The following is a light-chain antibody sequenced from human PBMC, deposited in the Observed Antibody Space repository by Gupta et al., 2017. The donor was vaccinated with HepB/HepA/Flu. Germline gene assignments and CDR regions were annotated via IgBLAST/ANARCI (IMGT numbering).Light chain of an antibody. CDR2: DVS. V-gene: IGLV2-14*03. J-gene: IGLJ2*01. CDR3: SSYTSSSTVI. Sequence: QSALTQPASVSGSPGQSITISCTGTSSDIGNYNYVSWYQQHPSKAPKLMIYDVSNRPSGVSNRFSGSTSGNTASLTISGLQAEDEADYYCSSYTSSSTVIFGGGTKLTVL. CDR1: SSDIGNYNY.